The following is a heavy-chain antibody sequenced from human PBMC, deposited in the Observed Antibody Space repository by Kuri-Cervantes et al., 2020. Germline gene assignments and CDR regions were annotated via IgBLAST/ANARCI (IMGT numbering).Heavy chain of an antibody. J-gene: IGHJ4*02. CDR3: ARQWNAFLDY. V-gene: IGHV3-33*08. D-gene: IGHD6-19*01. CDR1: GFTFSSYW. Sequence: GGSLRLSCAASGFTFSSYWMSWVRQAPGEGLEWVAVIWYDGSNKYYADSVKGRFTISRDNSKNTLYLQMNSPRAEDTAVYYCARQWNAFLDYWGQGTLVTVSS. CDR2: IWYDGSNK.